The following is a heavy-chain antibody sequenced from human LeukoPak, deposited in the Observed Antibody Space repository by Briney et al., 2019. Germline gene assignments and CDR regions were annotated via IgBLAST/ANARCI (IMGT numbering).Heavy chain of an antibody. J-gene: IGHJ1*01. CDR3: ARGFRDFQH. CDR1: GGSFSGYY. Sequence: KPSETLSLTCAVYGGSFSGYYWSWIRQPPGKGLEWIGEINNSGSTNYNPSLKSRVTISVDTSKNQFSLKLSSVTAADTAVYYCARGFRDFQHWGQGTLVTVSS. CDR2: INNSGST. V-gene: IGHV4-34*01.